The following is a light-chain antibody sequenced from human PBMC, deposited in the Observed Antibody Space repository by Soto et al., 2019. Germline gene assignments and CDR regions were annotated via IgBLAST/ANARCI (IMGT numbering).Light chain of an antibody. CDR1: SSDVGRYSY. CDR3: SLYTSENAYV. CDR2: EVS. J-gene: IGLJ1*01. V-gene: IGLV2-11*01. Sequence: QSALTQPRSVSGSPGQSVSISCTGTSSDVGRYSYVSWYQQHPGKAPKLMIYEVSKRPSGVPDRFSGSKSGNTASLTISGLQAADEADYYCSLYTSENAYVFGPGTKLTVL.